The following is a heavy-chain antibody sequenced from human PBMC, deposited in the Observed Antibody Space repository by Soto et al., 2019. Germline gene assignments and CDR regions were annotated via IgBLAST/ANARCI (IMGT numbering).Heavy chain of an antibody. CDR1: GGTFSSYT. V-gene: IGHV1-69*02. J-gene: IGHJ4*02. CDR2: IIPILGIA. D-gene: IGHD3-3*01. CDR3: ASSQDADYDYWFDY. Sequence: GASVKVSCKASGGTFSSYTISWVRQAPGQGLEWMGRIIPILGIANYAQKFQGRVTITADKSTSTAYMELSSLRSEDTAVYYCASSQDADYDYWFDYWGQGTLVTVSS.